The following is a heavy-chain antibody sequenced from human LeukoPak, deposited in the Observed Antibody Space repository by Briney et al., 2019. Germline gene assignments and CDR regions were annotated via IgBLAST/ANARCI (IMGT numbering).Heavy chain of an antibody. J-gene: IGHJ4*02. Sequence: GASVKVSCKASGYTFTSNYIHWVRQAHGQGLEWMGMIYPRDGSTSYAQKFQGRVTVTRDTSTSTVHMYLSGLRSDDTAVYYCARDQEGFDYWGQGTLVTVSS. V-gene: IGHV1-46*01. CDR2: IYPRDGST. CDR3: ARDQEGFDY. CDR1: GYTFTSNY.